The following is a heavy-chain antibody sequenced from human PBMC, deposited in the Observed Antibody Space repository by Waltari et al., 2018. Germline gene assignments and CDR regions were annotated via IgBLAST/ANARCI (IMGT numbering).Heavy chain of an antibody. CDR1: GFTFSRYW. CDR3: ARVATKTYSSPVPGRPYYYGMDV. V-gene: IGHV3-74*01. CDR2: INRDGSST. Sequence: EEQLVESGGGLAQPGESLRLSCAASGFTFSRYWMDWVRQAPGKGLVWVPRINRDGSSTTYADSGKGRFTISRDNAKNTLYVQMNRLRAEDTAVYYCARVATKTYSSPVPGRPYYYGMDVWGQGTTVTVSS. J-gene: IGHJ6*02. D-gene: IGHD6-19*01.